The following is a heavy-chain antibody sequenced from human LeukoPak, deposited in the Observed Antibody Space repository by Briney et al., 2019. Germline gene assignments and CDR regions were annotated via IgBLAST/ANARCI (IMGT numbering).Heavy chain of an antibody. V-gene: IGHV5-51*01. Sequence: GESLKISCKGSGYIFTNYWIGWVRQLPEKGLEWMGIIYPGDSDTRYSPSFQGQVTISADKSITTAYLQWSSLKASDTAMYYCARGGTVTVAHNWFDPWGQGTLVTVSS. CDR2: IYPGDSDT. CDR3: ARGGTVTVAHNWFDP. CDR1: GYIFTNYW. J-gene: IGHJ5*02. D-gene: IGHD1/OR15-1a*01.